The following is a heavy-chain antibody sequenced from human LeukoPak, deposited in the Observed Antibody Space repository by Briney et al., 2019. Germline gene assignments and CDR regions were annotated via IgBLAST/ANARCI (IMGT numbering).Heavy chain of an antibody. CDR1: GFTFSSYA. V-gene: IGHV3-23*01. CDR2: VSGSGGST. Sequence: PGGSLRLSCAASGFTFSSYAMSWVRQAPGKGLEWVSAVSGSGGSTYYADSVKGRFTISRDNSKNTLYLQMNSLRAEDTAVYYCAKVIAVATNIFDYWGQGTLVTVSS. J-gene: IGHJ4*02. D-gene: IGHD6-19*01. CDR3: AKVIAVATNIFDY.